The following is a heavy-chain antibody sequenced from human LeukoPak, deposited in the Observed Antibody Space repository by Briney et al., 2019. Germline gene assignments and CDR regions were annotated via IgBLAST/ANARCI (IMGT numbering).Heavy chain of an antibody. CDR1: GGSISSYY. D-gene: IGHD2-2*01. CDR3: AREEVVPAAPYYYYYGMDV. Sequence: PSETLSLTCTVSGGSISSYYWSWIRQPPGKGLEWIGYIYYSGSTNYNPSLKSRVTISVDTSKNQFSLKLSSVTAADTAVYYCAREEVVPAAPYYYYYGMDVWGQGTTVTVSS. J-gene: IGHJ6*02. V-gene: IGHV4-59*01. CDR2: IYYSGST.